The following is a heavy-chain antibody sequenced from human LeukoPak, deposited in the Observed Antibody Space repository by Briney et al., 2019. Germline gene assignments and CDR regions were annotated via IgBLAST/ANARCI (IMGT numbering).Heavy chain of an antibody. J-gene: IGHJ4*02. CDR1: GFTFSSYW. CDR3: ARDFVAAAEDY. Sequence: PGGSLRLSCAASGFTFSSYWMHWVRQGPGKGLVWVSRINTDGSSTSYADSVKGRFTISRDNAKNTLYLQMNSLRAEDTAVYYCARDFVAAAEDYWGQGTLVTVSS. D-gene: IGHD6-13*01. V-gene: IGHV3-74*01. CDR2: INTDGSST.